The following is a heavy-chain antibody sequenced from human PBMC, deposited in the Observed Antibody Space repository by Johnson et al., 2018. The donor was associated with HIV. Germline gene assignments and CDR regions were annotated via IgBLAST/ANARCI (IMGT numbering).Heavy chain of an antibody. J-gene: IGHJ3*02. CDR1: GFTFSSYD. Sequence: VQLVESGGGLVQPGGSLRLSCAASGFTFSSYDMHWVRQATGKGLEWVSAIGTAGDTYYPGSVKGRFTISRENAKNSLYLQMKSLRAGDTAVYDCASSYDFWGGYPTNAFEIWGQGTMVTVSS. CDR3: ASSYDFWGGYPTNAFEI. CDR2: IGTAGDT. V-gene: IGHV3-13*01. D-gene: IGHD3-3*01.